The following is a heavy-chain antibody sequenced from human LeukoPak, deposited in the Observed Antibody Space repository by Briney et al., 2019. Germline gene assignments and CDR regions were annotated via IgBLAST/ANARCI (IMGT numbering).Heavy chain of an antibody. CDR2: ISYDGSNK. CDR1: GFTFSSYS. J-gene: IGHJ6*02. CDR3: AKDIGYGDFLYYYGMDV. V-gene: IGHV3-30*18. D-gene: IGHD4-17*01. Sequence: GGSLRLSCAASGFTFSSYSMNWVRQAPGKGLEWVAVISYDGSNKYYADSVKGRFTISRDNSKNTLYLQMNSLRAEDTAVYYCAKDIGYGDFLYYYGMDVWGQGTTVTVSS.